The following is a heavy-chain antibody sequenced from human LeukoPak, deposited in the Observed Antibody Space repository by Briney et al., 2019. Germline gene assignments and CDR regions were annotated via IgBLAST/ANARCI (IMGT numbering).Heavy chain of an antibody. CDR2: IYHSGST. V-gene: IGHV4-59*08. J-gene: IGHJ4*02. CDR3: ARRLARRGYGDYCDY. Sequence: SETLSLTCTVSGGSISGYYWSWIRQPPGKGPEWIGYIYHSGSTNYNPSLKSRVTISVDTSKNQFSLKLSSVTAADTAVYYCARRLARRGYGDYCDYWGQGTLVTVSS. D-gene: IGHD4-17*01. CDR1: GGSISGYY.